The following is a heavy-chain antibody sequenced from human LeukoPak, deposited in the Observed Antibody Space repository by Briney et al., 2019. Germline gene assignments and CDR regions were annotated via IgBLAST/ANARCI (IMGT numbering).Heavy chain of an antibody. CDR3: ARGSAYYSFERSKRVPWGFDY. D-gene: IGHD4-11*01. V-gene: IGHV4-59*01. Sequence: TTSETLSLTCTVSGGSISNYWAWIRQPPGKGLEWIGYVDHRGSTEYNPSLRSRVTMSVDMSKNSFSLELSAGTAADTAVYYCARGSAYYSFERSKRVPWGFDYWGQGSLVIVSS. CDR2: VDHRGST. J-gene: IGHJ4*02. CDR1: GGSISNY.